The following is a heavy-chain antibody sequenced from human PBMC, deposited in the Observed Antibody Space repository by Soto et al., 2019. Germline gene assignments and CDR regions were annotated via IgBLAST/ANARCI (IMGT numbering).Heavy chain of an antibody. V-gene: IGHV1-69*13. CDR2: IIPVFGTT. CDR3: GRGGGPYVWFNEF. CDR1: GGLFSSFA. J-gene: IGHJ4*02. Sequence: SVKVSCKDSGGLFSSFAISWVRQAPGQGLEWLGGIIPVFGTTNYAEKFQGRVTITADESTNTAYMELSSLTSGDTAMYYCGRGGGPYVWFNEFWGQGTLVTVSS. D-gene: IGHD3-16*01.